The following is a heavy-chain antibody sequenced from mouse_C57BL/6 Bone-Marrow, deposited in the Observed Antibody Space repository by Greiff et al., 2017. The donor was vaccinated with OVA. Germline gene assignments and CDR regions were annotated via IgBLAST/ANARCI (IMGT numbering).Heavy chain of an antibody. V-gene: IGHV1-72*01. CDR3: AREGLEMVTYYYAMDY. Sequence: QVQLKQPGAELVKPGASVKLSCKASGYTFTSYWMHWVKQRPGRGLEWIGRIDPNSGGTKYNEKFKSKATLTVDKPSSTAYMQLSSLTSEDSAVYYCAREGLEMVTYYYAMDYWGQGTSVTVSS. CDR2: IDPNSGGT. CDR1: GYTFTSYW. D-gene: IGHD2-3*01. J-gene: IGHJ4*01.